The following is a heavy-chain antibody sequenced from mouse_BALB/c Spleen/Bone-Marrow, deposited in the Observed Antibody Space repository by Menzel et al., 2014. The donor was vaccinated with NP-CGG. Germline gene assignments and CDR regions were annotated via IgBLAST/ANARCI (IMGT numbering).Heavy chain of an antibody. Sequence: SGPELVKPGALVKISCKASGYTFTSYDINWVKQRPGQGLEWIGWIYPGDGSTKYNEKFKGKATLTADKSSSTAYMQLSSLTSENSAVYFCTWGGYGNYVGYGMDYWGQGTPVTVSS. CDR3: TWGGYGNYVGYGMDY. D-gene: IGHD2-1*01. J-gene: IGHJ4*01. CDR2: IYPGDGST. V-gene: IGHV1S33*01. CDR1: GYTFTSYD.